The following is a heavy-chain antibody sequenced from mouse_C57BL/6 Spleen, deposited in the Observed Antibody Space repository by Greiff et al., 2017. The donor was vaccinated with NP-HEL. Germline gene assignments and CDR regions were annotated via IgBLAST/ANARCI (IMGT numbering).Heavy chain of an antibody. D-gene: IGHD3-1*01. CDR3: ARGGLIKGGFAD. Sequence: VQLQQSGAELAKPGASVKLSCKASGYTFTSYWMHWVKQRPGQGLEWIGYINPSSGYTKYNQKFKDTATLTADKSSSTAYMQLRSLTYEEASVYYCARGGLIKGGFADWGQGTLVTVAA. V-gene: IGHV1-7*01. J-gene: IGHJ3*01. CDR1: GYTFTSYW. CDR2: INPSSGYT.